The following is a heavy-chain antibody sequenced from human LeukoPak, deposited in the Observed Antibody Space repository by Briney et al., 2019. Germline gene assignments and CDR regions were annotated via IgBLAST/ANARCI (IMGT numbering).Heavy chain of an antibody. CDR3: ARGFLRYCSGGSCYGMDV. CDR1: GYTFTSYA. D-gene: IGHD2-15*01. V-gene: IGHV1-3*01. J-gene: IGHJ6*02. Sequence: ASVKVSCKASGYTFTSYAMHWVRQAPGQRLEWMGWINAGNGNTKYSQKFQGRVTITRDTSASTAYMELSSLRSEDTAVYYCARGFLRYCSGGSCYGMDVWGQGTTVTVSS. CDR2: INAGNGNT.